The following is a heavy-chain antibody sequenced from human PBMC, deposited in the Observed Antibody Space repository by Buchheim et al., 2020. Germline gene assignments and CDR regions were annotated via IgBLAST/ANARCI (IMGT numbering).Heavy chain of an antibody. CDR3: VRFGIVPPIYYFDY. CDR1: GFPFNEHW. J-gene: IGHJ4*02. D-gene: IGHD2/OR15-2a*01. CDR2: INQDGSDK. Sequence: EVQLVESGGGLVQPGGSLRLSCAASGFPFNEHWMSWVRQAPGKGLEWVANINQDGSDKQYVDSVRGRFTISRDNAKNLLYLQLNSLKVDDSAMYYCVRFGIVPPIYYFDYWGQGT. V-gene: IGHV3-7*01.